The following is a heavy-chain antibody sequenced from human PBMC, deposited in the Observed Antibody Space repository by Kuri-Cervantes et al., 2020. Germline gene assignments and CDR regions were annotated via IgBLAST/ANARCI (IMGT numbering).Heavy chain of an antibody. CDR1: GYTFTGYY. V-gene: IGHV1-2*04. CDR3: ARAGEDYYYMDV. D-gene: IGHD4-17*01. J-gene: IGHJ6*03. Sequence: ASVKVSCKASGYTFTGYYMHWVRQAPGQGLEWMGWINPNSGGTNYAQKFQGWVTMTRDTSISTAYMELSRLRSDDTAVYYCARAGEDYYYMDVWGKGTTVTVSS. CDR2: INPNSGGT.